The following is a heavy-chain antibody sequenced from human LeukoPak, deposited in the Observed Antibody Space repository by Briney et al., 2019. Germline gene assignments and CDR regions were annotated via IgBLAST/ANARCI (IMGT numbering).Heavy chain of an antibody. Sequence: ASVKVSCKASGYTFTGYYMHWARQAPGQGLEWMGWINPNSGGTNYAQKFQGRVTMTRDTSISTAYMELSRLRSDDTAVYYCARSDSSGWHFDYWGQGTLVTVSS. V-gene: IGHV1-2*02. D-gene: IGHD6-19*01. CDR2: INPNSGGT. J-gene: IGHJ4*02. CDR3: ARSDSSGWHFDY. CDR1: GYTFTGYY.